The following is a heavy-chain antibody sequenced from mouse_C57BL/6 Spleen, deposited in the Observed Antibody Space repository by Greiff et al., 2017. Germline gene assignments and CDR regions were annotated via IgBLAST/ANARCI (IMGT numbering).Heavy chain of an antibody. CDR2: ISNGGGST. CDR3: ARDPSFAY. Sequence: EVQGVESGGGLVQPGGSLKLSCAASGFTFSDYYMYWVRQTPEKRLEWVAYISNGGGSTYYPDTVKGRFTISRDNAKNTLYLQMSRLKSEDTAMYYCARDPSFAYWGQGTLVTVSA. CDR1: GFTFSDYY. J-gene: IGHJ3*01. V-gene: IGHV5-12*01.